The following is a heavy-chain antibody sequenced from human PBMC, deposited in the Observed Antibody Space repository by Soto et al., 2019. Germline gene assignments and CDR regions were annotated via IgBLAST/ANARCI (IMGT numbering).Heavy chain of an antibody. Sequence: GGSLRLSXAASGFTFSSYEMNWVRQAPGKGLEWVSYISSSGSTIYYADSVKGRFTISRDNAKNSLYLQMNSLRAEDTAVYYCARLSYYYDSSGYSGDYWGQGTLVTVSS. V-gene: IGHV3-48*03. CDR3: ARLSYYYDSSGYSGDY. CDR2: ISSSGSTI. CDR1: GFTFSSYE. D-gene: IGHD3-22*01. J-gene: IGHJ4*02.